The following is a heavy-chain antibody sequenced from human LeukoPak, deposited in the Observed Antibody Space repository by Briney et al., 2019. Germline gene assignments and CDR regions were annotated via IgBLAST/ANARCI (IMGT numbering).Heavy chain of an antibody. CDR1: GYTLTELS. CDR2: FDPEDGET. J-gene: IGHJ6*03. CDR3: ATGRFGYCSSTSCWRYYYYYMDV. V-gene: IGHV1-24*01. D-gene: IGHD2-2*03. Sequence: GASVKVSCKVSGYTLTELSMHWVRQAPGKGLEWMGGFDPEDGETIYAQKFQGRVTMTEDTSTDTAYMELSSLRSEDTAVYYCATGRFGYCSSTSCWRYYYYYMDVWGKGTTVTISS.